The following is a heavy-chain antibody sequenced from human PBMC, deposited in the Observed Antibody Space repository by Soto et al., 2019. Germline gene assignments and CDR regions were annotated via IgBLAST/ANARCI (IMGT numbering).Heavy chain of an antibody. CDR3: AKGLLNGRWYAAD. D-gene: IGHD6-13*01. CDR2: ISASGGST. Sequence: PGGSLRLSCAASGFTFSSYAMSWVRQAPGKGLVGVSAISASGGSTDYADSVKGRFTISRDNSKNTVYLQMNSLRAEDTAVYYCAKGLLNGRWYAADWGQGALVTVSS. J-gene: IGHJ4*02. V-gene: IGHV3-23*01. CDR1: GFTFSSYA.